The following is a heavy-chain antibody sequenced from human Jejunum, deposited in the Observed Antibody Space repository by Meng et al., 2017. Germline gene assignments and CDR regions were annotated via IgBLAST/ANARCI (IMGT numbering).Heavy chain of an antibody. Sequence: GESLKISCTGSGFTFSDYAMSWVRQAPGKGPEWVSALSASGETIYYTDSVKGRFTISRDNSRNTQYLEMNSLRAEDTALYYCASWREGSGSYFENWGQGTLVTVS. J-gene: IGHJ4*02. CDR3: ASWREGSGSYFEN. CDR1: GFTFSDYA. CDR2: LSASGETI. D-gene: IGHD3-10*01. V-gene: IGHV3-23*01.